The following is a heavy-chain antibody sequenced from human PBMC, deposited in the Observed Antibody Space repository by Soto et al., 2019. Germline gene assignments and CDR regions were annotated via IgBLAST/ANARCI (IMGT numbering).Heavy chain of an antibody. CDR1: GFTFKFYG. CDR2: ISHDGNTH. Sequence: VQMVESGGGVVQPGKSLRLSCETSGFTFKFYGMHWVRQAPGKGLECVAVISHDGNTHYYADSVKGRFTISRDNSKNTLYLLMNSLRLDDSSTYYCAKDRGGDCADNSWYFGADYWGQGALVTVSS. J-gene: IGHJ4*02. V-gene: IGHV3-30*18. D-gene: IGHD6-13*01. CDR3: AKDRGGDCADNSWYFGADY.